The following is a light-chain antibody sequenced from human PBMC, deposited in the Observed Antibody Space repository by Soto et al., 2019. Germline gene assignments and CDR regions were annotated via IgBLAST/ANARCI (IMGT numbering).Light chain of an antibody. Sequence: TQSPATLSVSPGERATLSCRASQSISSNLAWYQQKPGQIPRLLIYGASSRATGIPDRFSASGSGTDFTLTIGRLEPGDFAVYYCLHYGGSPLTFGQGTRLEIK. CDR1: QSISSN. CDR2: GAS. J-gene: IGKJ5*01. CDR3: LHYGGSPLT. V-gene: IGKV3-20*01.